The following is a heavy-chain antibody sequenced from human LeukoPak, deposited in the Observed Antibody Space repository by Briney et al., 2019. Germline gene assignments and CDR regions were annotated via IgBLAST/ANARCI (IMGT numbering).Heavy chain of an antibody. V-gene: IGHV3-48*02. CDR2: ISTSSRST. J-gene: IGHJ3*02. CDR1: GSTFSGFS. CDR3: ARGAYYYDSSGRDAFDI. D-gene: IGHD3-22*01. Sequence: PGGSLRLSCTASGSTFSGFSMHWVRQAPGKGLEWLSYISTSSRSTYYADSVKGRFTISRDNAKSSLYLQMNSLRDEDTAVYYCARGAYYYDSSGRDAFDIWGQGTMVTVSS.